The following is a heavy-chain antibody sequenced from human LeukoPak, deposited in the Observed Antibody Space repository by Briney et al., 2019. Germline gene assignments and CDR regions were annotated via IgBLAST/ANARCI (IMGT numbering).Heavy chain of an antibody. CDR1: GFTFDDYA. CDR2: ISWNSGSI. CDR3: AKAGAARFFDY. Sequence: GGSLRLSCAASGFTFDDYAMHWVRQAPGKGLEWVSGISWNSGSIGYADSVKGRFTISRDNSKNTLYLQMNSLRAEDTAVYYCAKAGAARFFDYWGQGTLVTVSS. D-gene: IGHD6-6*01. J-gene: IGHJ4*02. V-gene: IGHV3-9*01.